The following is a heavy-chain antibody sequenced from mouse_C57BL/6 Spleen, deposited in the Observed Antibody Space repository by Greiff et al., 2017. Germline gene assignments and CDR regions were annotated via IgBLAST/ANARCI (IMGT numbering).Heavy chain of an antibody. CDR1: GFSLTSYG. J-gene: IGHJ4*01. CDR2: IWSGGST. Sequence: QVQLQQSGPGLVQPSQSLSITCTVSGFSLTSYGVHWVRQSPGKGLEWLGVIWSGGSTDYNAAFISSLSISKDNSKSQVFFKMDSLQADDTAIYYCARRSPRGYYAMDYWGQGTSVTVSS. V-gene: IGHV2-2*01. CDR3: ARRSPRGYYAMDY.